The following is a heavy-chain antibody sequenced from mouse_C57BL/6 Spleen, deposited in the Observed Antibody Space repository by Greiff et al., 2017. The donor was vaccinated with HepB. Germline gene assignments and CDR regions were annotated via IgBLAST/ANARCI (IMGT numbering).Heavy chain of an antibody. CDR1: GYTFTSYW. CDR2: IDTSDSYT. CDR3: ARTTAQATWGMDY. Sequence: VQLQQPGAELVKPGASVKLSCKASGYTFTSYWMQWVKQRPGQGLEWIGEIDTSDSYTNYNQKFKGQATLTVDTSSSTAYMQLSSLTSEDSAVYYCARTTAQATWGMDYWGQGTSVTVSS. D-gene: IGHD3-2*02. J-gene: IGHJ4*01. V-gene: IGHV1-50*01.